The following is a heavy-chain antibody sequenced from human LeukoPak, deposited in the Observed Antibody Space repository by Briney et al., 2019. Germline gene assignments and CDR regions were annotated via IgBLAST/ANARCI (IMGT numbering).Heavy chain of an antibody. CDR1: GFTFSSYG. D-gene: IGHD3-9*01. CDR3: AKTLFDYDISNDAFDI. Sequence: GGCLRLSCAVSGFTFSSYGLHWVRETPGKGLEWVVVKSYDGSNKYYADSVEGRFTISRDNSKNTLYLQMNSLRAEDTAVYYCAKTLFDYDISNDAFDIWGQGTMVTVSS. V-gene: IGHV3-30*18. CDR2: KSYDGSNK. J-gene: IGHJ3*02.